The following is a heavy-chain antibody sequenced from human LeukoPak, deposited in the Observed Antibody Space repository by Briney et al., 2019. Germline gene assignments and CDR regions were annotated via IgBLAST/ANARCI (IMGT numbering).Heavy chain of an antibody. D-gene: IGHD2-15*01. V-gene: IGHV1-2*04. CDR2: INPNSGGT. Sequence: ASVTVSCKASGYTFTGYYMHWVRQAPGQGLEWMGWINPNSGGTNYAQKFQGWVTMTRDTSISTAYMELSRLRSDDTAVYYCARGGYCSGGSCYGAFYFDYWGQGTLVTVSS. J-gene: IGHJ4*02. CDR1: GYTFTGYY. CDR3: ARGGYCSGGSCYGAFYFDY.